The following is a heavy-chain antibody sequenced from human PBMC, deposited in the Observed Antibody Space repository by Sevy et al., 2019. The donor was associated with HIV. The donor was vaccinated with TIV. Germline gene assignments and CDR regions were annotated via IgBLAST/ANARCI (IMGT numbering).Heavy chain of an antibody. J-gene: IGHJ5*02. CDR2: IYYSGST. CDR3: ARTDTFFDP. Sequence: SETLSLTCTVSGGSISSSSYYWGWIRKPPGKGLEWIGSIYYSGSTYYNPSLKSRVTISVDTSKNQFSLKLSSVTAADTAVYYCARTDTFFDPWGQGTLVTVSS. V-gene: IGHV4-39*01. D-gene: IGHD5-18*01. CDR1: GGSISSSSYY.